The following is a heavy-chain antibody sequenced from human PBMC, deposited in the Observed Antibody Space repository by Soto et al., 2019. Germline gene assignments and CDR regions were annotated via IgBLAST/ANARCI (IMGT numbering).Heavy chain of an antibody. Sequence: GSLRLSCIASGFTFSNSWMHWVRQVSGKGLEWVSRINADGTSTSYADSVKGRFTITRENAKNTLYLHVNSLRAEDTAVYYCVKVLARGVGVPRFYFDSWGQGALVTVSS. J-gene: IGHJ4*02. CDR3: VKVLARGVGVPRFYFDS. D-gene: IGHD6-6*01. V-gene: IGHV3-74*01. CDR2: INADGTST. CDR1: GFTFSNSW.